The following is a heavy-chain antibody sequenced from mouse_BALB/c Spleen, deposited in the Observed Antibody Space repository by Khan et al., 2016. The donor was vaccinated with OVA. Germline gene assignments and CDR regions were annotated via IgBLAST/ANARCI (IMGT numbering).Heavy chain of an antibody. CDR2: INPTSGYT. J-gene: IGHJ2*01. CDR3: TRERIDY. Sequence: VQLQQSGAELAKPGASVKMSCKASGYTFTTYWLHWVKQRPGQGLEWIGYINPTSGYTDYNEKFKDKATLSADKSSSTAYMQLSSLPSEDSDVSYFTRERIDYWGQGTTLTVSS. V-gene: IGHV1-7*01. CDR1: GYTFTTYW.